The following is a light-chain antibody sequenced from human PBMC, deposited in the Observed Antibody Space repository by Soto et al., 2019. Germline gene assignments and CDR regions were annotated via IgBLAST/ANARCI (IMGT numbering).Light chain of an antibody. CDR2: DAS. CDR1: QSVGSY. V-gene: IGKV3-11*01. Sequence: EIVLTQSPATLSLSLGETATLSCRASQSVGSYLAWYQQKPGQAPRLLIYDASTRATGIPARFSGSGSGTDFTLTNISLQPEAFAVYYCQQRTNSPPVTFGGGTKVEIK. CDR3: QQRTNSPPVT. J-gene: IGKJ4*01.